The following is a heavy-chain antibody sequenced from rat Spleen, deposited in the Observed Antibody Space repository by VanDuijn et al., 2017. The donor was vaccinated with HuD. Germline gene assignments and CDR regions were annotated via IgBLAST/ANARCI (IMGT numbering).Heavy chain of an antibody. D-gene: IGHD1-1*01. CDR1: GFIFSDYY. V-gene: IGHV5-20*01. CDR2: MSHDGGGT. CDR3: VRAPFYYGFDH. J-gene: IGHJ2*01. Sequence: EVQLVESGGGLVQPGGSLKLSCGASGFIFSDYYMAWVRQAPTKGLEWVASMSHDGGGTYYGDSVKGRFTLSRDNAQSTLYLQMDSLRSEDTATYYCVRAPFYYGFDHWGQGVMVTVSS.